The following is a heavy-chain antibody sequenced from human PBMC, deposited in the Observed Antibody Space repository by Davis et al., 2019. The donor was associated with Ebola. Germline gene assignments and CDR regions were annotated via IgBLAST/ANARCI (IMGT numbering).Heavy chain of an antibody. CDR2: ITAYNGNT. V-gene: IGHV1-18*01. Sequence: AASVKVSCKASGYTFTSYGLSWVRQAPGQGLEWMGWITAYNGNTNYAQKLQGRVTMTTDTATTTAYMEVGSLRSDDTAVYYCARAQFPTTSDHWGQGTLVTVSS. J-gene: IGHJ4*02. CDR1: GYTFTSYG. CDR3: ARAQFPTTSDH. D-gene: IGHD1-1*01.